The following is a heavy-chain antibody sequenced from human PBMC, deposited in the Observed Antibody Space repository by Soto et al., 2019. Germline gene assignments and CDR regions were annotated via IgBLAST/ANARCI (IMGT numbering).Heavy chain of an antibody. CDR1: GYTFTGYY. CDR2: INPNSGGT. V-gene: IGHV1-2*02. J-gene: IGHJ4*02. Sequence: ASVKVSCKASGYTFTGYYMHWVRQAPGQGLEWMGWINPNSGGTNYAQKFQGRVTMTRDTSISTAYMELSRLRSDDTAVYYCARDHWGTSASGPCEYWGQGTLVTVSS. D-gene: IGHD3-10*01. CDR3: ARDHWGTSASGPCEY.